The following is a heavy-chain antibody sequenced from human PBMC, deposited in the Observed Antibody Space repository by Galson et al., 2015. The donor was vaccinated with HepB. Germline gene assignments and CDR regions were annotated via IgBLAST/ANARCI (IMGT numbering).Heavy chain of an antibody. Sequence: SLRLSCAASGFTFGDYAMSWVRQAPGKGLEWVGFIRSKAYGGTTEYAASVKGRFTISRDDSKSIAYLQMNSLKTEDTAVYYCTRYNYGGAQGYWGQGTLVTVSS. CDR1: GFTFGDYA. J-gene: IGHJ4*02. CDR2: IRSKAYGGTT. CDR3: TRYNYGGAQGY. V-gene: IGHV3-49*04. D-gene: IGHD1-1*01.